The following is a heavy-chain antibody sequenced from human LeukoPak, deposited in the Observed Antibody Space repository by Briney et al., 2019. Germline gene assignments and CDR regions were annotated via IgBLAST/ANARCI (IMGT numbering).Heavy chain of an antibody. CDR3: ARQDYYDSSGHNWFDP. CDR2: ISHSGST. Sequence: SETLSLTCAVYGGSFSGYFWSWIRQPPGKGLEWIGEISHSGSTNYNPSLKSRVTISVDTSKNQFSLKLCSVIAADTAVYYCARQDYYDSSGHNWFDPWGQGTLVTVSS. V-gene: IGHV4-34*01. CDR1: GGSFSGYF. D-gene: IGHD3-22*01. J-gene: IGHJ5*02.